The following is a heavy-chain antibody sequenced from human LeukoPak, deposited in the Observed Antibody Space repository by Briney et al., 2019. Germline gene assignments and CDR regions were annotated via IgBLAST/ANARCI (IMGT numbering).Heavy chain of an antibody. CDR2: ISSSSSYI. V-gene: IGHV3-21*01. D-gene: IGHD6-13*01. CDR3: ARGPAAGTFDY. CDR1: GFTFSSYS. J-gene: IGHJ4*02. Sequence: EGSLRLSCAASGFTFSSYSMNWVRQAPGKGLEWVSSISSSSSYIYYADSVKGRFTISRDNAKNSLYLQMNSLRAEDTAVYYCARGPAAGTFDYWGQGTLVTVSS.